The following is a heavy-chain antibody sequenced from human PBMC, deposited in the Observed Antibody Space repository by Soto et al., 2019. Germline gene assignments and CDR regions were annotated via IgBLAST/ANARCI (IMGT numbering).Heavy chain of an antibody. V-gene: IGHV1-46*01. CDR1: GYTLTSYY. Sequence: QVQLVQSGAEVKKPGASVKISCRASGYTLTSYYMHWVRQAPGKGLEWMGIINPSGFSTSYAQKFQGRMTVTMDTSASTVYMELSSLRSEDTAVYYCAVDSFDYWGQGTLVTVPS. J-gene: IGHJ4*02. CDR3: AVDSFDY. CDR2: INPSGFST.